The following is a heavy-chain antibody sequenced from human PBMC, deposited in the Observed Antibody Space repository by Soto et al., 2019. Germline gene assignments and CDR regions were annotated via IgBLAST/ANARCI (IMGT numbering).Heavy chain of an antibody. CDR3: ATQNMYYYDSSGYYLM. CDR2: IKQDGSEK. V-gene: IGHV3-7*03. Sequence: TGGSLRLSCAASGFSLRTYWMNWVRQAPGKGLEWVANIKQDGSEKYYVDSVKGRFTISRDNAKNSLYLQMNSLRAEDTAVYYCATQNMYYYDSSGYYLMWGQGTMVTVSS. J-gene: IGHJ3*01. D-gene: IGHD3-22*01. CDR1: GFSLRTYW.